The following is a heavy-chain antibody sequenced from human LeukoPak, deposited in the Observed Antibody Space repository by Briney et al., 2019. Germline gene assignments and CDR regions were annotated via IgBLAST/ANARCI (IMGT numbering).Heavy chain of an antibody. CDR3: ARDRRNYYDSSGYRH. V-gene: IGHV3-30-3*01. CDR2: ISYDGSNK. Sequence: GGSLRLSCATSGFTFTRYWMSWIRQAPGKGLEWVAVISYDGSNKYYADSVKGRFTISRDNSKNTLYLQMNSLRAEDTAVYYCARDRRNYYDSSGYRHWGQGTLVTVSS. J-gene: IGHJ1*01. CDR1: GFTFTRYW. D-gene: IGHD3-22*01.